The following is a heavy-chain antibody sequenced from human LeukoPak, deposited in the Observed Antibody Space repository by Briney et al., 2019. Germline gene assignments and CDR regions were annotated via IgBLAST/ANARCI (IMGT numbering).Heavy chain of an antibody. CDR2: IYSGDNT. CDR1: GLIVNKRY. V-gene: IGHV3-66*01. Sequence: GGSLRLSCAASGLIVNKRYMTWVRQAPGKGLEWVSIIYSGDNTYYAESVKGRFTISRDNLKNILYLQMNRLRSEDTAFYYCAKRVHCPSTTCFDQWGQGTLVTVSS. J-gene: IGHJ4*02. D-gene: IGHD2-2*01. CDR3: AKRVHCPSTTCFDQ.